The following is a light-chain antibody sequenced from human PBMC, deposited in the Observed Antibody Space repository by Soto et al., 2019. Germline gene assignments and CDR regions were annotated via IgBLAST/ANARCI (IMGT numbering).Light chain of an antibody. CDR3: SSYAGSRNV. CDR1: SSDVGGYNY. V-gene: IGLV2-8*01. CDR2: EAN. Sequence: QSALAQPPSASGSPGQSVAISRTGTSSDVGGYNYVSWYQQHPGKAPKLMIYEANKRPSGVPDRFSGSKSGNTASLTVSGLQAEDEADYYCSSYAGSRNVFGTGTKVTVL. J-gene: IGLJ1*01.